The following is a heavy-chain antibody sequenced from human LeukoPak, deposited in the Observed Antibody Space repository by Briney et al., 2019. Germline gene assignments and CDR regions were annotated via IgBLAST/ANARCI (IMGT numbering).Heavy chain of an antibody. V-gene: IGHV1-2*02. CDR2: IDPNSGGT. Sequence: ASVTVSCKAYGYTFTGYYMHWVRQPHGQGLEWMGWIDPNSGGTDYAQKFQGRVTMTRDTSISTAYMELSRLRSDDTAVYYCARSGGLDYWGQGTLVTVSS. J-gene: IGHJ4*02. D-gene: IGHD1-14*01. CDR3: ARSGGLDY. CDR1: GYTFTGYY.